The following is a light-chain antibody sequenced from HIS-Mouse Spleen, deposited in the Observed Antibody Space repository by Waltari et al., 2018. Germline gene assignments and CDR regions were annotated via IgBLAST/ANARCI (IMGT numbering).Light chain of an antibody. J-gene: IGLJ2*01. CDR1: SSDVGGYNY. Sequence: QSALTQPASVSGSPGQSITISCTGTSSDVGGYNYVSWYQQHPGKAPKLMIYDVSNRPSGRSNSFSGSKSGNTASLTISGLQAEDEADYYCSSYTSSSTVVFGGGTKLTVL. V-gene: IGLV2-14*03. CDR2: DVS. CDR3: SSYTSSSTVV.